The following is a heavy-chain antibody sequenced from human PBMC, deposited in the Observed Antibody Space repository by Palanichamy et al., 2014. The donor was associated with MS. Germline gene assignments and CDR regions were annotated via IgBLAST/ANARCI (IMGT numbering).Heavy chain of an antibody. Sequence: QVQLQESGPGLVKPSQTLSLTCTVSGGSISSGGYYWSWIRQHPGKGLEWIGYIYFSGSTYYNPSLESRVTISVDSSKNQFSLKLSSVTAADRAVYYCARDTGYSYGYQYYAFDIWGQGTVVTVSS. CDR2: IYFSGST. J-gene: IGHJ3*02. CDR3: ARDTGYSYGYQYYAFDI. V-gene: IGHV4-31*03. CDR1: GGSISSGGYY. D-gene: IGHD5-18*01.